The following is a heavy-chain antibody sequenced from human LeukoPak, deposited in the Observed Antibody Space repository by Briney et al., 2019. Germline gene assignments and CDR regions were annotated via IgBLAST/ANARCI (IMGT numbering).Heavy chain of an antibody. J-gene: IGHJ4*02. CDR3: TRETYYYDSSAYVIDY. V-gene: IGHV4-38-2*02. CDR2: IYDSGNT. Sequence: SETLSLTCTVSGYSISSDYYWGWIRQPPGKGLEWIGSIYDSGNTYYNPSLKSRVTMSVDMSKNQFSLKLNSVTAADTAVYYCTRETYYYDSSAYVIDYWGQGTLVTVSS. CDR1: GYSISSDYY. D-gene: IGHD3-22*01.